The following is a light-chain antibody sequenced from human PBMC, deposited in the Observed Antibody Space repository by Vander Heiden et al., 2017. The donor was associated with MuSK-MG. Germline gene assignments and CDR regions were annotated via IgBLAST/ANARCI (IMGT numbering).Light chain of an antibody. CDR2: GAS. V-gene: IGKV3-20*01. J-gene: IGKJ5*01. CDR3: QQYGSSLIT. CDR1: QSVSSSY. Sequence: VLTQSPGTLSLSPGERATLSCRASQSVSSSYLAWYQQKPGQAPRLLIYGASSRATGIPDRFGGSGSGTDFTLTISRLEPEDVAVYYCQQYGSSLITFGQGTRLEIK.